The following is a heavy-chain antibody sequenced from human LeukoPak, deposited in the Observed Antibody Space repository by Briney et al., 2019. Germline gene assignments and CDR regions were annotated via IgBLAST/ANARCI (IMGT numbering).Heavy chain of an antibody. CDR2: ISWNSGSI. Sequence: GGSLRLSCAASGFTFDDYAMHWVRQAPGKGLEWVSGISWNSGSIGYADSVKGRFTISRDNAKNSLYLQMNSLRAEDTALYYCAKVTSRWPPLEWYFDLWGRGTLVTVSS. V-gene: IGHV3-9*01. CDR3: AKVTSRWPPLEWYFDL. D-gene: IGHD5-24*01. J-gene: IGHJ2*01. CDR1: GFTFDDYA.